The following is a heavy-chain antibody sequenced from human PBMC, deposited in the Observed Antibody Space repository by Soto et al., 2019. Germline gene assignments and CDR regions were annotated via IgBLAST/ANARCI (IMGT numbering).Heavy chain of an antibody. J-gene: IGHJ5*02. CDR1: GYTFTSYG. CDR3: ARVDMYDFWSGYNVDP. Sequence: ASVKVSCKASGYTFTSYGISWVRQAPGQGREWMGWISAYNGNTNYAQKLQGRVTMTTDTSTSTAYMELRSLRSDDTAVYYCARVDMYDFWSGYNVDPWGPGTLVTVSS. CDR2: ISAYNGNT. D-gene: IGHD3-3*01. V-gene: IGHV1-18*01.